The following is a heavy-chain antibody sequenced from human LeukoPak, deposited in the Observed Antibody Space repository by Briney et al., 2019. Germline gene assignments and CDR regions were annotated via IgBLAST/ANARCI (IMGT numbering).Heavy chain of an antibody. Sequence: HPGGSLRLSCAASGFTFSSHSMAWVRQAPGKGLEWVSAIRGSGDTALYADSVKGRFTISRDNAKNSLFLQMNSLRAEDTAVYYCARESGTGLLCDWGQGTLVTVSS. J-gene: IGHJ4*02. CDR1: GFTFSSHS. D-gene: IGHD3-10*01. V-gene: IGHV3-23*01. CDR3: ARESGTGLLCD. CDR2: IRGSGDTA.